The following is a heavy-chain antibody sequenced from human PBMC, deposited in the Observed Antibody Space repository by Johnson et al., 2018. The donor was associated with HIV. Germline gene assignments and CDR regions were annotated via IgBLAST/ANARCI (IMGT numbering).Heavy chain of an antibody. J-gene: IGHJ3*02. CDR1: GFTFSSYG. Sequence: QVQLVESGGGVVQPGRSLRLSCAASGFTFSSYGMHWVRQAPGKGLECVAVISYDGNNKYYADSVKGRFSISRDNSKNTLYLQMNSLRAEDTAVFYCARASLARGGKIRAFDMWGQGTVVTVSS. D-gene: IGHD4-23*01. V-gene: IGHV3-30*03. CDR2: ISYDGNNK. CDR3: ARASLARGGKIRAFDM.